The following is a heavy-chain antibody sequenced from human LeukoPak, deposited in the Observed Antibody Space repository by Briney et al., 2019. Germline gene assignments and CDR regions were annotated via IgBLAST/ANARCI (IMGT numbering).Heavy chain of an antibody. CDR3: AGAQDTSWHNFDY. V-gene: IGHV3-30*03. CDR2: ISYDGRQI. J-gene: IGHJ4*02. Sequence: GRSLGLSCAASGFSFMTYCMHWVRQAPGKGLEWVATISYDGRQIMYADSVKGRFTISRDNSKNTLDVQMSSLRAADTAVYYCAGAQDTSWHNFDYWGQGTLVTVSS. CDR1: GFSFMTYC. D-gene: IGHD2-2*01.